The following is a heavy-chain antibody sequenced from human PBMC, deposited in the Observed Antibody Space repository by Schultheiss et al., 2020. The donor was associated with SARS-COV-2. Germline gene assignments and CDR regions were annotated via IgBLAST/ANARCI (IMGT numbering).Heavy chain of an antibody. J-gene: IGHJ3*02. CDR3: TRRSQHYYDSSGYTFDI. V-gene: IGHV3-23*01. Sequence: GGSLRLSCAASGFTFSSYGMHWVRQAPGKGLEWVSAISGSGGSTYYADSVKGRFTISRDNSKNTLYLQMNSLRAEDTAVYYCTRRSQHYYDSSGYTFDIWGQGTTVTVSS. D-gene: IGHD3-22*01. CDR2: ISGSGGST. CDR1: GFTFSSYG.